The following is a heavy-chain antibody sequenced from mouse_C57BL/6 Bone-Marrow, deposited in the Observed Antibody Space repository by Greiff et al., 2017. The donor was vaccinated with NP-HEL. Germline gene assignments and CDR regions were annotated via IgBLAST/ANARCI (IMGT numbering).Heavy chain of an antibody. CDR2: ISNGGGST. V-gene: IGHV5-12*01. D-gene: IGHD2-4*01. CDR1: GFTFSDYY. J-gene: IGHJ2*01. Sequence: EVKLVESGGGLVQPGGSLKLSCAASGFTFSDYYMYWVRQTPEKRLEWVAYISNGGGSTYYPDTVKGRFTISRDNAKNTLYLQMSRLKSEDTAMYYCARFDLYYFDYWGQGTTLTVSS. CDR3: ARFDLYYFDY.